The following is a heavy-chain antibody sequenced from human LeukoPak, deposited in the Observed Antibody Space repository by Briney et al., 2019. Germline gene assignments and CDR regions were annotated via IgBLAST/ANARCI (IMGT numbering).Heavy chain of an antibody. D-gene: IGHD3-3*01. J-gene: IGHJ4*02. Sequence: QAGGSLRLSCAASGFSFSMYSMSWVRQAPGKGLEWVAFIKEDASVKDYVDSLKGRVTISRDNGKNSVYLQMNSLRVDDTAVYYCARWRGAQSEFDSWGQGTLVTVSS. V-gene: IGHV3-7*01. CDR2: IKEDASVK. CDR1: GFSFSMYS. CDR3: ARWRGAQSEFDS.